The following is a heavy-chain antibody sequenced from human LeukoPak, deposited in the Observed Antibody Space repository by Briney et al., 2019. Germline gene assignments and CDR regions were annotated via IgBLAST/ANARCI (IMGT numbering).Heavy chain of an antibody. D-gene: IGHD3-3*01. CDR3: ARDYEWSPDDAFDI. Sequence: PGGSLRLSCAASGFTFSSYAMSWVRQAPGKGLEWVSRINSDGSSTSYADSVKGRFTISRDNAKNTLYLQMNSLRAEDTAVYYCARDYEWSPDDAFDIWGQGTMVTVSS. J-gene: IGHJ3*02. V-gene: IGHV3-74*01. CDR1: GFTFSSYA. CDR2: INSDGSST.